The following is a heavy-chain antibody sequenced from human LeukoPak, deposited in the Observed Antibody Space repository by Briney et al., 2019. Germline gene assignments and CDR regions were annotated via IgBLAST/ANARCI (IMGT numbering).Heavy chain of an antibody. J-gene: IGHJ2*01. CDR3: ARDYYGSGSLRYFDL. CDR2: IYYSGST. V-gene: IGHV4-30-4*01. Sequence: SETLSLTCTVSGGSVSSGDYYWSWIRQPPGKGLEWIGYIYYSGSTYYNPSLKSRVTISVDTSKNQFSLKLSSVTAADTAVYYCARDYYGSGSLRYFDLWGRGTLVTVSS. CDR1: GGSVSSGDYY. D-gene: IGHD3-10*01.